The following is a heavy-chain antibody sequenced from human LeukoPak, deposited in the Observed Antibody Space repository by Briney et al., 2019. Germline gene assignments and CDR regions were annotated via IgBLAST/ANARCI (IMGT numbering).Heavy chain of an antibody. V-gene: IGHV3-23*01. CDR2: ITGSGGNT. J-gene: IGHJ4*02. CDR1: GFTFSNYA. D-gene: IGHD3-9*01. Sequence: GASLRLSCAVSGFTFSNYAMSWVRQAPGKGLEWVSAITGSGGNTYYADSVKGRFTISRDNSKNTLYLQMNSLRAEDTAVYYCAQWGDFDVLTGYYVPDFWGQGTLVTVSS. CDR3: AQWGDFDVLTGYYVPDF.